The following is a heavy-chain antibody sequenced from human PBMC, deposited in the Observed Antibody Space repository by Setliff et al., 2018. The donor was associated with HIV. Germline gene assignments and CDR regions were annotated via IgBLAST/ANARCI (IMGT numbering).Heavy chain of an antibody. CDR2: ISSNGGST. J-gene: IGHJ3*02. D-gene: IGHD5-12*01. Sequence: GASVKVSCSASGFTFSSYAMHWVRQAPGKGLEYVSAISSNGGSTYYADSVKGRFTISRDNSKNTLYLQMSSLRAEDTAVYYCVKDGAEMATIAAFDIWGQGTMVTVSS. V-gene: IGHV3-64D*09. CDR3: VKDGAEMATIAAFDI. CDR1: GFTFSSYA.